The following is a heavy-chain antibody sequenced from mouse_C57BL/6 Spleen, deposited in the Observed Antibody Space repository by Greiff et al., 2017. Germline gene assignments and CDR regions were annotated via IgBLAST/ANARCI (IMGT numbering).Heavy chain of an antibody. CDR3: EVYGSSYGYFDV. J-gene: IGHJ1*03. CDR2: IYPRSGNT. V-gene: IGHV1-81*01. Sequence: QVQLQQSGAELARPGASVKLSCTASGYTFTSYGISWVKQRTGQGLEWIGAIYPRSGNTYYNEKFKGKGTLTADKSSSTAYMELRSLTSEDCAVYFCEVYGSSYGYFDVWGTGTTVTVSS. D-gene: IGHD1-1*01. CDR1: GYTFTSYG.